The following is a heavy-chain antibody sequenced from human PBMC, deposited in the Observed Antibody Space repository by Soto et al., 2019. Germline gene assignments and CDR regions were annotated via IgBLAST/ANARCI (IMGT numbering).Heavy chain of an antibody. Sequence: EMQLLESGGGLVQPGGSLRLSCAASGFTFSNYAMTWVRQAPGKGLEWVSAISGSGGSTYYADSVKGRFTISRDNSKNTLYLQMDSLRAEDTAVYYCANPPPTMESTIYYYYGMDVWGQGTTVTVSS. V-gene: IGHV3-23*01. CDR3: ANPPPTMESTIYYYYGMDV. D-gene: IGHD1-26*01. CDR1: GFTFSNYA. J-gene: IGHJ6*02. CDR2: ISGSGGST.